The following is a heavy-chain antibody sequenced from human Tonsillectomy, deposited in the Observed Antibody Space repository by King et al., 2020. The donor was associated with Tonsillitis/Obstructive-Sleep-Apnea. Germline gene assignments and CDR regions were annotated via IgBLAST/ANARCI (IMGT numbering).Heavy chain of an antibody. Sequence: VQLVESGGGLVKPGGSLRLSCAASGFTFSDHYMSWVRQAPGKGLEWVSYISIGSSDTNYADSVKGRFTISRDNPKNSLYLQMNSLRSEDTAVYYCARDDELDGWGEGTTVTVSS. V-gene: IGHV3-11*05. CDR2: ISIGSSDT. J-gene: IGHJ6*04. CDR1: GFTFSDHY. CDR3: ARDDELDG.